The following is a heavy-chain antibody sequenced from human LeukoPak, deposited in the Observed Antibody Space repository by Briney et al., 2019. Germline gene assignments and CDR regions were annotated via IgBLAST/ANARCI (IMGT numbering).Heavy chain of an antibody. CDR1: GFTLCSYG. CDR3: ARDDLVLDENGFDI. Sequence: SGGSLRLSCAASGFTLCSYGTHCVRQAPRKGREWMAVIGSDGRNKFYADSVTGRFTISRDNSKNTLYLQMNSLRAEDTAVYYCARDDLVLDENGFDIWGQGTMVTVSS. V-gene: IGHV3-33*01. D-gene: IGHD2-21*01. J-gene: IGHJ3*02. CDR2: IGSDGRNK.